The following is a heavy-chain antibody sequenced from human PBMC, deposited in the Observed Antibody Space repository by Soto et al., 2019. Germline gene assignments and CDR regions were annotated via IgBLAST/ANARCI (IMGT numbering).Heavy chain of an antibody. D-gene: IGHD2-2*01. CDR1: GGSISSGGYY. J-gene: IGHJ6*02. Sequence: RSLTCTVSGGSISSGGYYWSWIRQHPGKGLEWIGYIYYSGSTYYNPSLKSRVTISVDTSKNQFSLKLSSVTAADTAVYYCARDCSSTSCLYGMDVWGQGTTVTVSS. V-gene: IGHV4-31*03. CDR3: ARDCSSTSCLYGMDV. CDR2: IYYSGST.